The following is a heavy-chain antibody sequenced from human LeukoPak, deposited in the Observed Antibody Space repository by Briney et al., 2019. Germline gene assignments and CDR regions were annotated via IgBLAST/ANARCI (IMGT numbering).Heavy chain of an antibody. CDR2: INTNTGNP. CDR1: GYTFTSYA. V-gene: IGHV7-4-1*02. CDR3: ARGYCSSTSCYIDDYYYYGMDV. D-gene: IGHD2-2*02. J-gene: IGHJ6*02. Sequence: ASVKVSCKASGYTFTSYAMNWVRQAPGQGLEWMGWINTNTGNPTYAQGFTGRFVFSLDTSVSTAYLQISSLKAEDTAVYYCARGYCSSTSCYIDDYYYYGMDVWGQGTTVTVPS.